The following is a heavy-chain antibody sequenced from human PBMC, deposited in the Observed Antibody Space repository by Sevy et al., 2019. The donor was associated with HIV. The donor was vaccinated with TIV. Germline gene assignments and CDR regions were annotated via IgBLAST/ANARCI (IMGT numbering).Heavy chain of an antibody. J-gene: IGHJ6*03. Sequence: SETLSLTCTVSGGSISSYYWSWIRQPPGKGLEWIGYIYYSGSTNYNPSLKSRVTISVDTSKNQFSLNLSSVTAADTAVYYCARVTGYSSSWDDYYYYMDVWGKGTTVTVSS. CDR2: IYYSGST. V-gene: IGHV4-59*01. CDR3: ARVTGYSSSWDDYYYYMDV. D-gene: IGHD6-13*01. CDR1: GGSISSYY.